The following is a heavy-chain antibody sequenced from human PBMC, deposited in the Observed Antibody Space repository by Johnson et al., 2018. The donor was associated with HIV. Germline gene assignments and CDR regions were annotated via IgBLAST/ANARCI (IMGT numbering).Heavy chain of an antibody. J-gene: IGHJ3*02. CDR3: ARGGANYYDSSGYYGAFDI. Sequence: VQLVESGGGLIQPGGSLRLSCAASGFTFSSYWMHWVRQAPGKGLEWVSVIYSGGSTYYADSVKGRFTISRDNSKNTPYLQMNSLGAEDTAVYYCARGGANYYDSSGYYGAFDIWGQGTMVTVSS. D-gene: IGHD3-22*01. CDR1: GFTFSSYW. V-gene: IGHV3-66*01. CDR2: IYSGGST.